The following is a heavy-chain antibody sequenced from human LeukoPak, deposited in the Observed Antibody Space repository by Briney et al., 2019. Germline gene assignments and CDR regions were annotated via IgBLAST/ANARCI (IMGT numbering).Heavy chain of an antibody. V-gene: IGHV3-7*04. CDR2: IKQDGSEG. Sequence: PGGSLRLSCAASGFTFSSYWMSWVRQAPGKGLEWVANIKQDGSEGYYVDSVKGRFTISRDNAKNSLYLQMNSLRAEGTAVYCCARGGFTVFDYWGQGTLVTVSS. D-gene: IGHD4-17*01. CDR1: GFTFSSYW. CDR3: ARGGFTVFDY. J-gene: IGHJ4*02.